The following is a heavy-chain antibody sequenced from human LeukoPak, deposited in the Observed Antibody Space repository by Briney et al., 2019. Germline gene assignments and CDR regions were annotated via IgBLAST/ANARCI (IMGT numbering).Heavy chain of an antibody. D-gene: IGHD4-17*01. CDR2: ISYSGSP. CDR1: NGSISNYY. V-gene: IGHV4-59*01. J-gene: IGHJ3*02. Sequence: SETLSLICTVSNGSISNYYWSWVRQPPGKGLEWIGLISYSGSPNYNPSLKSRVTTSVDTSKNQFSLRLSSVTAADTAVYYCARDYGDYVGAFDIWGQGTMVTVSS. CDR3: ARDYGDYVGAFDI.